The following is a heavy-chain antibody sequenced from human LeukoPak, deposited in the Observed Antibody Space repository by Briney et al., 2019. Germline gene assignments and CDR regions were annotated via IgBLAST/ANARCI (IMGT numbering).Heavy chain of an antibody. CDR1: GFSFSTYA. V-gene: IGHV3-NL1*01. J-gene: IGHJ4*02. D-gene: IGHD3-16*01. CDR2: ISNGAGYT. CDR3: AKYSGVLEQWGSAYYFDY. Sequence: QSGGSLRLSCAASGFSFSTYALNWLRQAPGKGLEWVACISNGAGYTYYADSVKGRFTISRDNSKNTLYLQMNSLRAEDTAVCYCAKYSGVLEQWGSAYYFDYWGQGTLVTVSS.